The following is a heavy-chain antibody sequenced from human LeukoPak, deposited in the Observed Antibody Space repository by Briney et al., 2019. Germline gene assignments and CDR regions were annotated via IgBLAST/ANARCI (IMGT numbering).Heavy chain of an antibody. Sequence: ASVKVSCKASGYTFTGYYMYWVRQAPGQGLEWMGWINPNSGVTNSAQKFQGRVTMTRDTSISTAHMELSRLRSDDTAVYYCARGGYYDSSAYRVLDYWGQGTLVTVSS. CDR3: ARGGYYDSSAYRVLDY. CDR1: GYTFTGYY. V-gene: IGHV1-2*02. J-gene: IGHJ4*02. CDR2: INPNSGVT. D-gene: IGHD3-22*01.